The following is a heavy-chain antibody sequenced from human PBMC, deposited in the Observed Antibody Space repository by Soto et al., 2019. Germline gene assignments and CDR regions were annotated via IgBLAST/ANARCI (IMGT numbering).Heavy chain of an antibody. J-gene: IGHJ4*02. CDR3: VKQATAAYYFDY. CDR1: GFTFSSYA. D-gene: IGHD2-21*01. Sequence: GGSLRLSCSASGFTFSSYAIHWVRQAPGKGLEYVSVITKDGDSTYYADSVKGRFTIFRDNSKSTVSLQMSSLRPEDTAVYYCVKQATAAYYFDYWGQGTLVTVSS. CDR2: ITKDGDST. V-gene: IGHV3-64D*08.